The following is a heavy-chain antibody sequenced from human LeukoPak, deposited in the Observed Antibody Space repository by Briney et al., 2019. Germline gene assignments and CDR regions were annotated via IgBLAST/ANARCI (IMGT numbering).Heavy chain of an antibody. V-gene: IGHV1-2*02. CDR3: ARGPGPPVVVVAANWFDP. D-gene: IGHD2-15*01. Sequence: VASVKVSCKASGYTFTGYYMHWVRQAPGQGLEWMGWINPNSGGTNYAQKFQGRVTMTRDTSITTAYMELSRLRSDDTAVYYCARGPGPPVVVVAANWFDPWGQGTLVTVSS. CDR2: INPNSGGT. CDR1: GYTFTGYY. J-gene: IGHJ5*02.